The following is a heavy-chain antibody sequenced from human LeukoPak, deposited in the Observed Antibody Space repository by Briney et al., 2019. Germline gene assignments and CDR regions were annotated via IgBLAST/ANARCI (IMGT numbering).Heavy chain of an antibody. D-gene: IGHD3-3*01. V-gene: IGHV3-21*01. CDR3: ASQYYDFWSGYRGGFDY. Sequence: GGSLRLSCAASGFIFTDYWMYWVRLAPGKGLEWVSSISSSSSYIYYADSVKGRFTISRDNAKNSLYLQMNSLRAEDTAVYYCASQYYDFWSGYRGGFDYWGQGTLVTVSS. CDR1: GFIFTDYW. CDR2: ISSSSSYI. J-gene: IGHJ4*02.